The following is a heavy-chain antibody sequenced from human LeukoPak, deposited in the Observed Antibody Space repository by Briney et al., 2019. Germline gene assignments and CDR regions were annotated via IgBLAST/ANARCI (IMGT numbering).Heavy chain of an antibody. CDR1: GYTFAGYY. V-gene: IGHV1-2*02. Sequence: ASVKVSCKASGYTFAGYYMHWVRQAPGQGLEWMGWINPNSGGINYAQKFQGRVTMTRDTSISTAYMELSRLRSDDTAVYYCARVWYGSYFDYWGQGTLVTVSS. CDR3: ARVWYGSYFDY. J-gene: IGHJ4*02. D-gene: IGHD1-26*01. CDR2: INPNSGGI.